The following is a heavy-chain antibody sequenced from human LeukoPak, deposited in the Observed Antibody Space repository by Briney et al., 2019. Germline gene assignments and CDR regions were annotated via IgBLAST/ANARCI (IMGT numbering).Heavy chain of an antibody. V-gene: IGHV4-59*01. CDR1: GGSISTYY. D-gene: IGHD6-6*01. Sequence: SETLSLTCNVYGGSISTYYWNWIRQPPGKGLEWIGYIYHSGSTNYNPSLQSRVTISVDTSKNQFSLNLNSVTAADTAVYYCARGGAARLHFQNWGQGTLVTVSS. J-gene: IGHJ1*01. CDR3: ARGGAARLHFQN. CDR2: IYHSGST.